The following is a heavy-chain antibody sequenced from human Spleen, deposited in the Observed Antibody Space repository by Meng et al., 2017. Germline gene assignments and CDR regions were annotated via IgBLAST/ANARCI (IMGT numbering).Heavy chain of an antibody. J-gene: IGHJ4*02. CDR1: GFTFSDYY. D-gene: IGHD2-15*01. CDR2: ISRSGSTI. Sequence: GESLKISCAASGFTFSDYYLSWIRQAPGKGLEWVSYISRSGSTIYYADSVKGRFTISRDNAKNSLYLQMNRLRGEDTAVYYCARDVAVPSTVEYYFDYWGQGTLVTVSS. V-gene: IGHV3-11*01. CDR3: ARDVAVPSTVEYYFDY.